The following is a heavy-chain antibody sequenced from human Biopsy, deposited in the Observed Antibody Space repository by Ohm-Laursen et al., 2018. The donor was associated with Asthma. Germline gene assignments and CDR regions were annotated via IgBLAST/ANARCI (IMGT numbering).Heavy chain of an antibody. CDR3: ARAQDYYDSRGYYRSFDY. D-gene: IGHD3-22*01. J-gene: IGHJ4*02. Sequence: TLSLTCTVSYGSITSGGYYWTWSRQHPGKGLEWIGFFYYSGSTYYNPSLKSRVSISIDTSKNQFSLKLSSVTAADTAVYYCARAQDYYDSRGYYRSFDYWGQGTLVTVSS. CDR2: FYYSGST. CDR1: YGSITSGGYY. V-gene: IGHV4-31*03.